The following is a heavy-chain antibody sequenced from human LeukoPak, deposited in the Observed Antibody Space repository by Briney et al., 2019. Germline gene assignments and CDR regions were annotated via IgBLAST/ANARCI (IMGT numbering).Heavy chain of an antibody. CDR2: IRNKAKSYAT. V-gene: IGHV3-73*01. Sequence: GGSLKLSCAASGFTFSDSAMHWVRQASGKGLEWVGRIRNKAKSYATAYAESVKGRFTISRDDSKNTAYLQMNSLKTEDTAVYYCTHHYDSSGYYGAFDIWGQGTMVTVSS. CDR3: THHYDSSGYYGAFDI. J-gene: IGHJ3*02. CDR1: GFTFSDSA. D-gene: IGHD3-22*01.